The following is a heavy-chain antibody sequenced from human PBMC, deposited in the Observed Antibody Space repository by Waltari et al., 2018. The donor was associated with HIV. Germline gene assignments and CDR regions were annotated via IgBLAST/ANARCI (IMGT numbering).Heavy chain of an antibody. CDR1: GYPFSDYG. D-gene: IGHD3-22*01. CDR2: ISGLSEERR. V-gene: IGHV1-18*01. CDR3: ARGSLLRNWLDP. J-gene: IGHJ5*02. Sequence: QIQLVQSGAEVKKPGASVKVSCKASGYPFSDYGISWVRQAPGQGLEWMGWISGLSEERRNYAQKFQGRVTLSTDTSTTTAYMELRSLRSDDTAIYYCARGSLLRNWLDPWGQGTLVTVSS.